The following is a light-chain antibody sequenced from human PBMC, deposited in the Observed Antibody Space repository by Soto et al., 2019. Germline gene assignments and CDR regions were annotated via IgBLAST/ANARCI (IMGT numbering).Light chain of an antibody. V-gene: IGLV2-14*01. CDR3: SSYAANDNVV. J-gene: IGLJ2*01. CDR1: SSDVGGYKY. CDR2: EVS. Sequence: QSALTQPASVSGSPGQSITISCTGTSSDVGGYKYVSWYQQHSGKAPKLLIYEVSSRPSGVSNRFSGSKSGNTASLTVSGLQAEDEADYYCSSYAANDNVVFGGGTKLTVL.